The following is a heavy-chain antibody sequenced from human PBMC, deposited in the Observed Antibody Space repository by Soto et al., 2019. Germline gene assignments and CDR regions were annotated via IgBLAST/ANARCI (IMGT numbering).Heavy chain of an antibody. Sequence: ASVKVSCKASGYTFTDYYIHWVRQAPGQGLEWMGRVNPNSGGTNHAQKFQGWVTMTRDTSISTVYMELSSLKSDDMAVYYCAREGAATANYGMDVWGQGTTVTVSS. V-gene: IGHV1-2*04. CDR1: GYTFTDYY. CDR3: AREGAATANYGMDV. CDR2: VNPNSGGT. J-gene: IGHJ6*02. D-gene: IGHD2-15*01.